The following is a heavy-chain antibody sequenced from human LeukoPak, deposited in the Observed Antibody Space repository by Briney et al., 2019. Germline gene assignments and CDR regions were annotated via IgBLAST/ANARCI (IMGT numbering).Heavy chain of an antibody. Sequence: GGSLRLSCAVSGFTLRDHYMSWIRQAPGKGLEGVAYISTTGDTKHYTDSVKGRFTITRDNAKNFLYLQMNNLRAEDTAVYYCAKFRLLWFEELLDFWGRGTLVTVSS. J-gene: IGHJ4*02. CDR1: GFTLRDHY. CDR2: ISTTGDTK. V-gene: IGHV3-11*01. CDR3: AKFRLLWFEELLDF. D-gene: IGHD3-10*01.